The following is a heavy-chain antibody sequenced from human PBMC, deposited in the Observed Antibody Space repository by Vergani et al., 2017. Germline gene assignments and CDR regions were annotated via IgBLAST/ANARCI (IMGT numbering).Heavy chain of an antibody. D-gene: IGHD5-24*01. CDR1: GFTFSSYS. J-gene: IGHJ6*02. V-gene: IGHV3-21*01. CDR3: ARGTPGAQNFNYYGMGV. Sequence: EVQLVESGGGLVKPGGSLRLSCAASGFTFSSYSMHWVRQAPGKGLEWGSSITSSSSYIYYADSMKGRFTISRDSAKNSLYLQMNSLRAEDTAVYYCARGTPGAQNFNYYGMGVWGQGTTVTVSS. CDR2: ITSSSSYI.